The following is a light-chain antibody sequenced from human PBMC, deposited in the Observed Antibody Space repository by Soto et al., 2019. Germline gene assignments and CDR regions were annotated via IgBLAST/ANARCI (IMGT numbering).Light chain of an antibody. CDR1: SGHSSYA. CDR3: QTWGTGIHVV. CDR2: LDSDGSH. V-gene: IGLV4-69*01. J-gene: IGLJ2*01. Sequence: QSVLTQSPSASASLGASVKLTCTLSSGHSSYAIAWHQQQPEKGPRYLMKLDSDGSHTKWDAIPDRFSGSSSGAERYLTISSLQSDDEADEYCQTWGTGIHVVFGGGTKVTVL.